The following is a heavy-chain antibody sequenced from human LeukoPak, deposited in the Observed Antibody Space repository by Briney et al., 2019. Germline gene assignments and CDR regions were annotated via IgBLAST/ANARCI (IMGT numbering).Heavy chain of an antibody. V-gene: IGHV4-39*01. CDR2: IYYSGST. CDR3: ARGDSEYSSSSLDL. Sequence: SETLSLTCTVSGGSISSSSYYWGWIRQPPGKGLEWIGSIYYSGSTYYNPSLKSRVTISVDTSKNQFSLKLSSVTAADTAVYYCARGDSEYSSSSLDLWGRGTLVTVSS. J-gene: IGHJ2*01. CDR1: GGSISSSSYY. D-gene: IGHD6-6*01.